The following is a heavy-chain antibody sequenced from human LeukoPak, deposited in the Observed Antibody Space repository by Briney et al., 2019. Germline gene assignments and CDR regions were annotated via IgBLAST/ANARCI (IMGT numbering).Heavy chain of an antibody. D-gene: IGHD2-2*01. J-gene: IGHJ4*02. CDR3: ARILVVPAAALDY. CDR2: INHSGST. V-gene: IGHV4-34*01. Sequence: SETLSLTCGLYGGSFSGYYWSWIRQPPGKGLEWIGEINHSGSTYYNPSLKSRVTISVDTSKNQFSLKLSSVTAADTAVYYCARILVVPAAALDYWGQGTLVTVSS. CDR1: GGSFSGYY.